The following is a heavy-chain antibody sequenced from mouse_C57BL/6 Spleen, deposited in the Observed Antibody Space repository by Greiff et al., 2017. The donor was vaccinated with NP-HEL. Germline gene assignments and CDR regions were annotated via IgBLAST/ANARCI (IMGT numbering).Heavy chain of an antibody. CDR2: ISSGGDYI. Sequence: EVNVVESGEGLVKPGGSLKLSCAASGFTFSSYAMSWVRQTPEKRLEWVAYISSGGDYIYYADTVKGRFTISRDNARNTLYLQMSSLKSEDTAMYYCTRDYGDETMDYWGQGTSVTVSS. D-gene: IGHD1-1*02. V-gene: IGHV5-9-1*02. J-gene: IGHJ4*01. CDR1: GFTFSSYA. CDR3: TRDYGDETMDY.